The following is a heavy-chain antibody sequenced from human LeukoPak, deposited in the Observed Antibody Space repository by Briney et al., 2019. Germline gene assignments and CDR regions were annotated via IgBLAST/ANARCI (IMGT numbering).Heavy chain of an antibody. J-gene: IGHJ4*02. V-gene: IGHV3-33*01. Sequence: PGRSLRLSCAASGFTFSSYGMHSVRQAPGKGLEWLAVIWYDGSNKYYADSVKGRFTISRDNSKNTLYLQMNSLRAEDTAVYYCAMWIQVWKFDYWGQGTLVTVSS. D-gene: IGHD5-18*01. CDR3: AMWIQVWKFDY. CDR1: GFTFSSYG. CDR2: IWYDGSNK.